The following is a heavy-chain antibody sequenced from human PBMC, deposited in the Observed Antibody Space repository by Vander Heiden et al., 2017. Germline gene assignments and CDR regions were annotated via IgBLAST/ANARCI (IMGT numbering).Heavy chain of an antibody. CDR2: IIPIFGTA. V-gene: IGHV1-69*01. Sequence: QVQLVQSGAEVTKPGSSVNVSCKASGGTFSSYAISWVRQAPGQGLEWMGGIIPIFGTATYAQKFQGRVTITADESTSTAYMELSSLRSEDTAVYYCARRYSSSWYAGWFDPWGQGTLVTVSS. CDR1: GGTFSSYA. D-gene: IGHD6-13*01. J-gene: IGHJ5*02. CDR3: ARRYSSSWYAGWFDP.